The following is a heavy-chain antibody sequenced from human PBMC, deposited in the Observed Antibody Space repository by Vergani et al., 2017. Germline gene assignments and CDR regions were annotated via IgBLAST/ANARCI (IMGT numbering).Heavy chain of an antibody. J-gene: IGHJ6*02. Sequence: QVQLVQSGAEVKKPGSSVKVSCKASGGTFSSYTISWVRQAPGQGLEWMGRIIPILGIANYAQKFQGRVTITADKSTSTAYMELSSLRSEDTAVYYCAGAAGRVYWSGGSCYSGNDYYGMDVWGQGTTVTVSS. CDR2: IIPILGIA. V-gene: IGHV1-69*02. D-gene: IGHD2-15*01. CDR1: GGTFSSYT. CDR3: AGAAGRVYWSGGSCYSGNDYYGMDV.